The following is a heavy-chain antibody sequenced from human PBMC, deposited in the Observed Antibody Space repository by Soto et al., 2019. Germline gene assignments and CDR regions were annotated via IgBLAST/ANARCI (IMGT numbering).Heavy chain of an antibody. CDR2: INPNSGGT. V-gene: IGHV1-2*02. D-gene: IGHD2-2*03. Sequence: ASVKVSCKASGYTFTGYYMHWVRQAPGQGLEWMGWINPNSGGTKYSQKFQGRVTITRDTSASTAYMELSSLRSEDTAVYYCAPVEMDKINVFDIWGQGKMVTVS. J-gene: IGHJ3*02. CDR3: APVEMDKINVFDI. CDR1: GYTFTGYY.